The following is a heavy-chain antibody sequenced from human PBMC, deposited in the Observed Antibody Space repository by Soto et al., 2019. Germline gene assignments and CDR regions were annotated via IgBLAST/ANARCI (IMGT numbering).Heavy chain of an antibody. V-gene: IGHV3-23*01. CDR3: VKEGGVCSGGFCYSGEIWYFDL. D-gene: IGHD2-15*01. CDR2: ISASDGNT. J-gene: IGHJ2*01. Sequence: EVQLLDSGGGLVQSGESLRLSCAASGFTFSTYAMGWVRQAPGKGPEWVSIISASDGNTYYADSVKGRFTISRDNSKSTLYRKMTRRRAEDTAVYFCVKEGGVCSGGFCYSGEIWYFDLWGGGTLVTVSS. CDR1: GFTFSTYA.